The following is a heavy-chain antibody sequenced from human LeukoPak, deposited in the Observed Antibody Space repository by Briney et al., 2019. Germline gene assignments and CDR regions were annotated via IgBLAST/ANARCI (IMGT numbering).Heavy chain of an antibody. D-gene: IGHD2-2*01. CDR2: ISGSGDST. CDR3: AKDGIVVVPAANFDY. J-gene: IGHJ4*02. V-gene: IGHV3-23*01. Sequence: GGSLRLSCAASGFTFNSCALSWVRQAPGKGLDWVSSISGSGDSTYYADSVKGRFTISRDNSKNTLYLQMNSLRAEDTAVYYCAKDGIVVVPAANFDYWGQGTLVTVSS. CDR1: GFTFNSCA.